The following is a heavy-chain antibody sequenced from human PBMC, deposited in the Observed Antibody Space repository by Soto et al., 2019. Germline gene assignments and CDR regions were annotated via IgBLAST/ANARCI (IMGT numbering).Heavy chain of an antibody. D-gene: IGHD1-26*01. J-gene: IGHJ4*02. CDR1: GYTFTSYG. V-gene: IGHV1-18*01. CDR2: ISAYNGNT. CDR3: ATEASGRYCVSFDC. Sequence: GASVKVSFKASGYTFTSYGISWVRQAPGQGLEWMGWISAYNGNTNYAQKLQGRVTMTTDTSTSTAYMELRSLRSDDTAVYYCATEASGRYCVSFDCWGQGSLVTVSS.